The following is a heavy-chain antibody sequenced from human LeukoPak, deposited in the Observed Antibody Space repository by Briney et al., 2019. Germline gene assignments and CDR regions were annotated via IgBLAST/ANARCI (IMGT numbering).Heavy chain of an antibody. D-gene: IGHD6-13*01. CDR1: GYTFTSYY. V-gene: IGHV1-46*01. CDR3: ARGSSSWYAGGDAFDI. CDR2: INPSGGST. Sequence: ASVKVSCKASGYTFTSYYMHWVRQAPGQGLEWMGIINPSGGSTSYAQKFQGRVTMTRDTSTSTVYMELSSLRSEDTAVYYCARGSSSWYAGGDAFDIWGQGTMVTVSS. J-gene: IGHJ3*02.